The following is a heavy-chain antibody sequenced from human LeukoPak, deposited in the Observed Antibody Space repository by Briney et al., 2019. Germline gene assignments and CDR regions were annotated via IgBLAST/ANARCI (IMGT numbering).Heavy chain of an antibody. CDR3: AKDTRHVIVGATLDY. CDR2: ISSSSTTI. J-gene: IGHJ4*02. Sequence: GGSLRLSCAASGFTFSSYWMNWVRQAPGKGLEWVSYISSSSTTIYYADSVKGRFTISRDNAKNSLYLQMNSLRAEDTALYYCAKDTRHVIVGATLDYWGQGTLVTVSS. D-gene: IGHD1-26*01. CDR1: GFTFSSYW. V-gene: IGHV3-48*04.